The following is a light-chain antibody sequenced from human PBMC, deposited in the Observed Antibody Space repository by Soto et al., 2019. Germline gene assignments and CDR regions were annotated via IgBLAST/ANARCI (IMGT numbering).Light chain of an antibody. CDR1: QNISGW. J-gene: IGKJ2*01. CDR2: KAS. V-gene: IGKV1-5*03. CDR3: QQYNSYSYT. Sequence: DIQMTQSPSTLSASVGDRVNITCRASQNISGWLAWYQQKPGKAPKLLIYKASSLESGVPSRFSGSGSGTEFTLTISSLQPDDFATYYCQQYNSYSYTFGQGTKLEIK.